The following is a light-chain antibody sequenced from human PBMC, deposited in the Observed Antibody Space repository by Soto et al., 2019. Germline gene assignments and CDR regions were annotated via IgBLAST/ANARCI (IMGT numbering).Light chain of an antibody. CDR3: QQYGSSGT. CDR1: QIVSTTY. CDR2: GSS. J-gene: IGKJ1*01. Sequence: EIVLAQSPGTLSLPLGAIATLSFSASQIVSTTYLAWYQQKLGQPPRLLIYGSSNRAPGIPDRFSGSGSGTDFTLTISRLEPEDFAVYYCQQYGSSGTFGQGTKVDI. V-gene: IGKV3-20*01.